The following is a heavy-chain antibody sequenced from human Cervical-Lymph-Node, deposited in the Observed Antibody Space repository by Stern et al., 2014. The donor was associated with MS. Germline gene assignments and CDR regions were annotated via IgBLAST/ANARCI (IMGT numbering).Heavy chain of an antibody. CDR3: ARGVEFGYYYYYAMDV. CDR1: GGTFINHV. Sequence: QVQLVQSGAEVKKPGSSVKVFCKASGGTFINHVYTWVRQAPGQGLEWMGGIVPLFGTANYAQKFQGRVKITADESTSTTYMELSSLRSEDTAVYYCARGVEFGYYYYYAMDVWGRGTTVVVSS. D-gene: IGHD3-10*01. V-gene: IGHV1-69*01. CDR2: IVPLFGTA. J-gene: IGHJ6*02.